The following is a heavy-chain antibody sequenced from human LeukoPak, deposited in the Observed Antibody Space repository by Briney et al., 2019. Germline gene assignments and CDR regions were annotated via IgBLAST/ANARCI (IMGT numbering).Heavy chain of an antibody. Sequence: PSETLSLTCTVSGGSISSSSYYWGWIRQPPGKGLEWIGSIYYSGSTYYNPSLKSRVTISVDTSKNQLSLKLSSVTAADTAVYYCARLGYSYYYYMDVWGKGPRSPSP. D-gene: IGHD3-22*01. J-gene: IGHJ6*03. CDR1: GGSISSSSYY. V-gene: IGHV4-39*01. CDR3: ARLGYSYYYYMDV. CDR2: IYYSGST.